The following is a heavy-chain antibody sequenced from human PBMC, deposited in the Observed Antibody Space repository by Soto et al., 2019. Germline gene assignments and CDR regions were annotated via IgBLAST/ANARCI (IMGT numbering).Heavy chain of an antibody. Sequence: ASVKVSCKASGYTFTSYGISWVRQAPGQGLEWMGWISAYNGNTNYAQKLQGRVTMTTDTSTSTAYMELRSLRSDDTAVYYCARELGQQPVGWFDPWGQGTLVTVSS. V-gene: IGHV1-18*01. CDR3: ARELGQQPVGWFDP. CDR1: GYTFTSYG. J-gene: IGHJ5*02. D-gene: IGHD6-13*01. CDR2: ISAYNGNT.